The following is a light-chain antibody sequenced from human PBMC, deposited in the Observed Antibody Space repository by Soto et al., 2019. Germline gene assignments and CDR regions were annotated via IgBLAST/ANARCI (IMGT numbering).Light chain of an antibody. CDR1: SSDVGGYNY. V-gene: IGLV2-14*01. CDR2: EVS. J-gene: IGLJ1*01. CDR3: SSYTSSNTLV. Sequence: QSVLTQPASVSGSPGQSITISCTGTSSDVGGYNYVSWYQHHPGKAPKFMISEVSNRPSGVSNRFSASKSGNTASLTISGLQGEDEADDYCSSYTSSNTLVFGTGTKVTVL.